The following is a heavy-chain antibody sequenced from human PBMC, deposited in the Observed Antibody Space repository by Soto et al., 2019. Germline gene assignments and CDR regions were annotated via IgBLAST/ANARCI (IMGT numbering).Heavy chain of an antibody. J-gene: IGHJ6*02. V-gene: IGHV3-21*01. CDR2: ISSSSSYI. D-gene: IGHD1-26*01. Sequence: EVQLVESGGGLVKPGGSLRLSCAASGFTFSSYSMNWVRQAPGKGLEWVSSISSSSSYIYYADSVKGRFTISRDNAKNSLDLQMNSLRAEDTAVYYCARDGVGASGRDVWGQGTTVTVSS. CDR3: ARDGVGASGRDV. CDR1: GFTFSSYS.